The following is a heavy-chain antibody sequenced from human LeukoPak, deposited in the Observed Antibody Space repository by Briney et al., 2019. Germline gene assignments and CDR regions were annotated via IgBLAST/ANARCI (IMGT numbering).Heavy chain of an antibody. CDR1: GGSISSYY. Sequence: PSETLSLTCTVSGGSISSYYWSWIRQPPGKGLEWIGYIYYSGSTNYNPSLKSRVTISVDTSKNQFSLKLSSVTAADTAVYYCARERRYCSGGSCYYFDYWGQGTLVTVSS. CDR3: ARERRYCSGGSCYYFDY. V-gene: IGHV4-59*12. CDR2: IYYSGST. D-gene: IGHD2-15*01. J-gene: IGHJ4*02.